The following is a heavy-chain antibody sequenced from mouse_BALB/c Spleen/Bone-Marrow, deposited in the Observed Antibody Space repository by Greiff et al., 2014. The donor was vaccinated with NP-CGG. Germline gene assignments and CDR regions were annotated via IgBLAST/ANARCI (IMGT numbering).Heavy chain of an antibody. CDR2: IRNKANGYTA. J-gene: IGHJ1*01. V-gene: IGHV7-3*02. CDR3: ARDENYDIYWYFDV. D-gene: IGHD1-1*01. CDR1: GFTFTDYY. Sequence: EVQLQQSGGGLVQPGGSLRLSCATSGFTFTDYYMSWVRQTPGKALEWLGFIRNKANGYTADYSVSVKGRFTISRDNSQNILYLQMNTLRAEDSATYYCARDENYDIYWYFDVWGAGTTVTVSS.